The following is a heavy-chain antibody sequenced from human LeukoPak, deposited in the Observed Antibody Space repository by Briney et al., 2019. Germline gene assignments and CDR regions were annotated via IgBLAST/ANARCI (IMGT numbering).Heavy chain of an antibody. D-gene: IGHD2-15*01. Sequence: SETLSLTCAVYGGSFSGYYWSWIRQPPGKGLEWIGEINHSGSTNYNPSLKSRVTISVDTSKNQFSLKLRSVTAADTAVYHCARHWAYCSGGTCYSFDDWGQGTLVTVSS. CDR3: ARHWAYCSGGTCYSFDD. CDR2: INHSGST. V-gene: IGHV4-34*01. CDR1: GGSFSGYY. J-gene: IGHJ4*02.